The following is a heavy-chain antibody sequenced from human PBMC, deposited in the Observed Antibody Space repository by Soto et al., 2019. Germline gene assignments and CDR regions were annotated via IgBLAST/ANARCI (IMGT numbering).Heavy chain of an antibody. CDR2: IIPILGIA. J-gene: IGHJ6*03. CDR3: ARDADSSSSSSYYYYYYMDV. Sequence: ASVKVSCKASGGTFSSYTISWVRQAPGQGLEWMGRIIPILGIANYAQKFQGRVTITADKSTSTAYMELSSLRSEDTAVYYCARDADSSSSSSYYYYYYMDVWGKGTTVTVSS. CDR1: GGTFSSYT. V-gene: IGHV1-69*04. D-gene: IGHD6-6*01.